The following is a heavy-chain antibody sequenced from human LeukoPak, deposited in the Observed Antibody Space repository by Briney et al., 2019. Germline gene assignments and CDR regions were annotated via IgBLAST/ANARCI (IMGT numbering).Heavy chain of an antibody. CDR1: GGTFISYA. Sequence: GASVKVSCKASGGTFISYAISWVRQAPGQGLEWMGGIIPIFGTANYAQKFQGRVTITADESTSTAYMELSSPRSEDTAVYYCASGSYVSDYYGMDVWGQGTTVTVSS. D-gene: IGHD1-26*01. V-gene: IGHV1-69*13. J-gene: IGHJ6*02. CDR3: ASGSYVSDYYGMDV. CDR2: IIPIFGTA.